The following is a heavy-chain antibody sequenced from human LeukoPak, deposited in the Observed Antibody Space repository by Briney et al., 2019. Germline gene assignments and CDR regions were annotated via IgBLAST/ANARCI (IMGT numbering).Heavy chain of an antibody. CDR1: GYTFTDYY. V-gene: IGHV1-2*02. Sequence: ASVKVSCKASGYTFTDYYMHWVRQAPGQGLEWMGWINPNSGGTNSAQKFQGRVTTTRDTSISTAYMELSSLISDDTAVYYCSGGSGPHAFDILGQGTMVTVSS. J-gene: IGHJ3*02. CDR3: SGGSGPHAFDI. D-gene: IGHD3-10*01. CDR2: INPNSGGT.